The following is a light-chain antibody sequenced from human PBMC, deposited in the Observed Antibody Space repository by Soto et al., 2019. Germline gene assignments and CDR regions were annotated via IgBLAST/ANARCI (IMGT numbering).Light chain of an antibody. CDR1: QSIGRF. V-gene: IGKV1-39*01. CDR3: QQSSSPPLT. CDR2: AAS. Sequence: DIQMTQSPSSLSASVGDRVTITCRASQSIGRFLNWYQQKPGKAPKLLIYAASSLQSGVPSRFSGSESGTRFTLTISSLQPEDFATYYCQQSSSPPLTFGGGTKVDIK. J-gene: IGKJ4*01.